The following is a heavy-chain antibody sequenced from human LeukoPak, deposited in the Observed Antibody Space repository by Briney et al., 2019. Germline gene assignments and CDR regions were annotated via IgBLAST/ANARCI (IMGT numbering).Heavy chain of an antibody. Sequence: ASVTVSCKASGYTIIDYYMNWVRQAPGQGLEWMGWINPNSGHTNDAQKFQCRVTMTRDTSISTAYMELSRLTSDDTAIYYCARDWRGSYFPDFWGQGTLVTVSS. CDR3: ARDWRGSYFPDF. D-gene: IGHD1-26*01. CDR1: GYTIIDYY. CDR2: INPNSGHT. J-gene: IGHJ4*02. V-gene: IGHV1-2*02.